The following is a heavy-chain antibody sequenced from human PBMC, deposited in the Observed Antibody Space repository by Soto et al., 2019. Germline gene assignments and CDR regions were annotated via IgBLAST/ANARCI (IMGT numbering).Heavy chain of an antibody. CDR1: GYSISSGYY. CDR3: ARETLTTGGDPDY. CDR2: IYHSGST. Sequence: SETLSLTCAVSGYSISSGYYWGWIRQPPGKGLEWIGSIYHSGSTYYNPSLKSRVTISVDTSKNQFSLKLSSVTAADTAVYYCARETLTTGGDPDYWGQETLGTVSS. V-gene: IGHV4-38-2*02. D-gene: IGHD4-17*01. J-gene: IGHJ4*02.